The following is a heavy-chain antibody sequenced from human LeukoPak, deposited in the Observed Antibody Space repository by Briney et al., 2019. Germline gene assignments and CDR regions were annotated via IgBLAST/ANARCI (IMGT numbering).Heavy chain of an antibody. V-gene: IGHV4-39*07. CDR3: VRDLRDGYNFFAPWGFDP. CDR1: GGSISSSSYY. J-gene: IGHJ5*02. Sequence: PSETLSLTCTVSGGSISSSSYYWGWIRQPPGKGLEWIGSIYSSGSTYYNPSLKSRVTISVDMSKNQFSLKLSSVTAADTAVYYCVRDLRDGYNFFAPWGFDPWGQGTLVTVSS. CDR2: IYSSGST. D-gene: IGHD5-24*01.